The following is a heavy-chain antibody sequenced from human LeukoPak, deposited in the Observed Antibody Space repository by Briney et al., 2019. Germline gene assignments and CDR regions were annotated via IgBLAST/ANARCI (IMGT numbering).Heavy chain of an antibody. CDR1: GFTFNSAW. CDR3: STAGYCTNGVCYALDY. D-gene: IGHD2-8*01. CDR2: TKVKIDGGTT. J-gene: IGHJ4*02. Sequence: PGGSLRLSCGASGFTFNSAWMNWVRQAPGKGLEWVARTKVKIDGGTTDYAAPVKGRFTVSRDDSKNTLYLQMNSLRTEDTALYYCSTAGYCTNGVCYALDYWGQGTLVTVSS. V-gene: IGHV3-15*01.